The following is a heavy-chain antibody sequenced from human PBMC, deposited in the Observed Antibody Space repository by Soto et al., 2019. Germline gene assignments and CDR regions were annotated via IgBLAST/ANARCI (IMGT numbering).Heavy chain of an antibody. CDR1: GGSISRSSYC. J-gene: IGHJ1*01. D-gene: IGHD3-10*01. Sequence: SETLSLNCSFSGGSISRSSYCWGLFRQPPGKGLEWIGSIYYSGSTYYNPSLKSRVTISVDTSKNQFSLKLSSVTAADTAVYYCASSDLLLWFGELPHWGQG. CDR2: IYYSGST. V-gene: IGHV4-39*01. CDR3: ASSDLLLWFGELPH.